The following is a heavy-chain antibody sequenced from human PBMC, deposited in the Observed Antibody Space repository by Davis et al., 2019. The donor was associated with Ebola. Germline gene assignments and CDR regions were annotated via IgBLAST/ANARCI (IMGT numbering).Heavy chain of an antibody. Sequence: PSETLSLTCAVYSGSVIGYYWTWMRQIPGKGLEYIGEINHRGGTNYNPSLKSRVIMSLDTSKNQFSLNLSSVTAADTAVYYCARRGYCSSTSCSGGAFDIWGQGTMVTVSS. CDR1: SGSVIGYY. D-gene: IGHD2-2*01. CDR2: INHRGGT. J-gene: IGHJ3*02. V-gene: IGHV4-34*01. CDR3: ARRGYCSSTSCSGGAFDI.